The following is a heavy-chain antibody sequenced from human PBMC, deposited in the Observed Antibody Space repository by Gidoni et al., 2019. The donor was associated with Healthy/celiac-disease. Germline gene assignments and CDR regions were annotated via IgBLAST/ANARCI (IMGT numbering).Heavy chain of an antibody. J-gene: IGHJ6*02. CDR3: ARRWMATITYYGMDV. D-gene: IGHD5-12*01. CDR2: IIPIFGTA. CDR1: GGTFSSYA. Sequence: QVQLVQSGAEVKKPGSSGKVSCKASGGTFSSYAISWVRQAPGQGLEWMGGIIPIFGTAHYAQKFPGRVTITADESTSTAYMELSSLRSEDTAVYYCARRWMATITYYGMDVWGQGTTVTVSS. V-gene: IGHV1-69*01.